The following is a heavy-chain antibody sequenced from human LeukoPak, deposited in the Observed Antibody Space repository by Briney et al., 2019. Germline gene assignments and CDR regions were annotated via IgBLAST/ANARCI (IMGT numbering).Heavy chain of an antibody. V-gene: IGHV3-21*01. D-gene: IGHD1-26*01. CDR2: ISTNSNYI. CDR1: GFTFSTYN. J-gene: IGHJ3*02. Sequence: GGSLRLSCAASGFTFSTYNMNWVRQAPGKGLEWVSSISTNSNYILYADSVKGRFTISRDNAKNSLYLQMNSLRVEDTDVYYCARDVGASAPDAFDIWGQGTMVTVSS. CDR3: ARDVGASAPDAFDI.